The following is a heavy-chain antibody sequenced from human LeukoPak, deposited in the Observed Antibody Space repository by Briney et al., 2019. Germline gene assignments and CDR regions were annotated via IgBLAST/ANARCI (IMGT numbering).Heavy chain of an antibody. Sequence: PGGSLRLSCAASGFTFSDYYMNWVRQPPGKGLEWVAYISSSGDTIYYAASVKGRFTISRDNVQNSLSLQMNSLGGEDTSVYYCTSLWEVPGPDFWGQGTLVTVSS. D-gene: IGHD1-26*01. V-gene: IGHV3-11*04. CDR1: GFTFSDYY. J-gene: IGHJ4*02. CDR3: TSLWEVPGPDF. CDR2: ISSSGDTI.